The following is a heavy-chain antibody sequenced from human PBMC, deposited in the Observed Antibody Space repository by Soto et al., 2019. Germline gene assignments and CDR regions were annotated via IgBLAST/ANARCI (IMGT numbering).Heavy chain of an antibody. D-gene: IGHD1-26*01. CDR1: GFSFSDYY. J-gene: IGHJ4*02. Sequence: QVQLVESGGGLVKPGGSLRLSCVASGFSFSDYYMSWIRQAPGKGLEWLSYISKSSDYPKYADSVKGRFTISRDNAKNSLYLQMNGLRAEDTAVYYCAREPVGILDYWGQGALVTVSS. CDR2: ISKSSDYP. V-gene: IGHV3-11*06. CDR3: AREPVGILDY.